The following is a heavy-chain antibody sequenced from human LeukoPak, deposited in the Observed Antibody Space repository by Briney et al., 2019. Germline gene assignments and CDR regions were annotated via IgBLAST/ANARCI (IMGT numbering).Heavy chain of an antibody. V-gene: IGHV4-30-4*08. D-gene: IGHD6-6*01. CDR2: IYYSGST. Sequence: SQNLSLTCTVSGGSISSGDYYWSWSRQPRGKGMEWIVYIYYSGSTYYNPSLKSRVTISVDTSKNQFSLKLSSVTAADTAVYYCARASRTAARPSPLDYWGQGTLVTVSS. J-gene: IGHJ4*02. CDR3: ARASRTAARPSPLDY. CDR1: GGSISSGDYY.